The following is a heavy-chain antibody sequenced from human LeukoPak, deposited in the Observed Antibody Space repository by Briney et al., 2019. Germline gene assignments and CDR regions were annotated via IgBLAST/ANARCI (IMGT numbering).Heavy chain of an antibody. V-gene: IGHV3-21*01. D-gene: IGHD3-3*01. CDR3: ARAASDYDFWSGYYTGYNWFDP. CDR2: ISSSSSYI. J-gene: IGHJ5*02. CDR1: GFTFSSYS. Sequence: GSLRLSCAASGFTFSSYSMNWVRQAPGKGLEWVSSISSSSSYIYYADSVKGRFTISRDNAKNSLYLQMNSLRAEDTAVYYCARAASDYDFWSGYYTGYNWFDPWGQGTLVTVSS.